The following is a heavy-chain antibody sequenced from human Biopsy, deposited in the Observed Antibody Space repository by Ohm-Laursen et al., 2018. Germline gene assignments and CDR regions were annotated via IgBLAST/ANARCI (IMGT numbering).Heavy chain of an antibody. V-gene: IGHV4-34*01. Sequence: PSQTLSLTWAVSGGSISGYYWSWIRQPPGKGLEWIGEINHRGYTDYNASLKGRVSISVDTSKNQLSLNLTSVTAADTAVFYCARSGQWARYYFDYWGHGTLVTVSP. CDR1: GGSISGYY. CDR3: ARSGQWARYYFDY. J-gene: IGHJ4*01. D-gene: IGHD6-19*01. CDR2: INHRGYT.